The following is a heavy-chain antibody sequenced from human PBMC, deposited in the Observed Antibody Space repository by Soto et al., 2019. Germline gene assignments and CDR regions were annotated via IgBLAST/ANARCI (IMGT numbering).Heavy chain of an antibody. CDR3: AKRSSSSTFDY. CDR2: ISGSDDST. Sequence: GGSLRLSCAASGFKFSGYAMSWVRQAPGKGLEWVSVISGSDDSTYYADSVKGRFTISRDNSKNTLYLQMNSLRAEDTAVYYCAKRSSSSTFDYWGQGTLVTVSS. CDR1: GFKFSGYA. V-gene: IGHV3-23*01. J-gene: IGHJ4*02. D-gene: IGHD6-6*01.